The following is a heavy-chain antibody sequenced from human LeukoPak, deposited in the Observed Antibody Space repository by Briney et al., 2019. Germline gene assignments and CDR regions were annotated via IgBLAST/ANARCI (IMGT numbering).Heavy chain of an antibody. J-gene: IGHJ4*02. D-gene: IGHD2-21*01. V-gene: IGHV3-7*03. CDR2: INQDGSQE. CDR1: GFNFNNYW. CDR3: AKAPVTTCRGAYCYPFDY. Sequence: GGSLRLSCAASGFNFNNYWMTWVRQAPGKGLEWVANINQDGSQEYYVDSVQGRFTFSRDSSKNTLFLQMSRLRPEDAAVYYCAKAPVTTCRGAYCYPFDYWGQGTLVTVSS.